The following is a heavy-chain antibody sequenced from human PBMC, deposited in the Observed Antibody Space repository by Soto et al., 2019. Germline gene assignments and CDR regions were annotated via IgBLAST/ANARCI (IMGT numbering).Heavy chain of an antibody. CDR2: VSGSGVAT. Sequence: EVQLLESGGGLVQPGGSLRLSCAASGFTFSSYAMTWVRQAPGKGLEWVSSVSGSGVATYYADSVRGRFTISRDNSKSTLYLQMNSLRSDDTALYYCAKSPTNRRSYYMDVWGKGTTVTVSS. D-gene: IGHD2-8*01. V-gene: IGHV3-23*01. J-gene: IGHJ6*03. CDR3: AKSPTNRRSYYMDV. CDR1: GFTFSSYA.